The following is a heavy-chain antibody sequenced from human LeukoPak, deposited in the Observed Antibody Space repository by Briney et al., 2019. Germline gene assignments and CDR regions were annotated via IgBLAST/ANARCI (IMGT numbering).Heavy chain of an antibody. D-gene: IGHD6-19*01. CDR3: ARGDSSGWWAYWYFDL. J-gene: IGHJ2*01. Sequence: GASVKVSCKASGYTFTSYDNNWVRQATGQGLEWMGWMNPNSGNTGYAQKFQGRVTMTRNTSISTAYMELSSLRSEDTAVYYCARGDSSGWWAYWYFDLWGRGTLVTVSS. V-gene: IGHV1-8*01. CDR2: MNPNSGNT. CDR1: GYTFTSYD.